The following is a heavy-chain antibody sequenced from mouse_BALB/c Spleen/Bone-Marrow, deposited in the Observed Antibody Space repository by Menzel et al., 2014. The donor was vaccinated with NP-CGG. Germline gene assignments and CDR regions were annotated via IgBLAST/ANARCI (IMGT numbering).Heavy chain of an antibody. CDR1: GFTFTDYY. Sequence: EVQLVESGGGLVQPGGSLRLSCATSGFTFTDYYMNWVRQPPGKALEWLGFIRNKANGYTTEYSASVKGRFTISRDNSQSILYLQMNTLRAEDSATYYCARDKGGILFDYWGQGTTLTVSS. J-gene: IGHJ2*01. CDR3: ARDKGGILFDY. V-gene: IGHV7-3*02. CDR2: IRNKANGYTT. D-gene: IGHD1-1*02.